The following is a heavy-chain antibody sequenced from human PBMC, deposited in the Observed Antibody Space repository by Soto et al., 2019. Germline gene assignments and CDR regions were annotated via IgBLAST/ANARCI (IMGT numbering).Heavy chain of an antibody. CDR1: GGSISSSSYY. V-gene: IGHV4-39*01. CDR3: ARLSAGQPAGLFDY. J-gene: IGHJ4*02. CDR2: IYYSGST. D-gene: IGHD6-25*01. Sequence: KTSETLSLTCTVSGGSISSSSYYWGWIRQPPGKGLEWIGSIYYSGSTYYNPSLKSRVTISVDTSKNQFSLKLSSVTAADTAVYYCARLSAGQPAGLFDYWGQGTLVTVSS.